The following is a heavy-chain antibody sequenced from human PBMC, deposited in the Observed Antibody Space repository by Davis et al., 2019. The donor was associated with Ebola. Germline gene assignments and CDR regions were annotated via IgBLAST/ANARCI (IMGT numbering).Heavy chain of an antibody. CDR2: INAGNDNT. V-gene: IGHV1-3*01. J-gene: IGHJ4*02. Sequence: ASVKVSCKASGYTFTSYAMHWVRQAPGQRLEWMGWINAGNDNTKYSQKLQGRVTITRDTSASTVYMELSSLRSEDTAVYYCARMPPYAMIDRGNYFDYWGQGTLVTVSS. CDR1: GYTFTSYA. CDR3: ARMPPYAMIDRGNYFDY. D-gene: IGHD3-22*01.